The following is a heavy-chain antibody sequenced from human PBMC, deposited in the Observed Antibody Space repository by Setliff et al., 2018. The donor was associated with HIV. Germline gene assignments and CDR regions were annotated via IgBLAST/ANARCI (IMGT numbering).Heavy chain of an antibody. Sequence: PGGSLRLSCAASGFTFSDHYMDWVRQAPGKGLEWVGRSRNKANSYTTEYAASVKGRFTISRDDSKNTLYLQMNSLKTEDTAVYYCTRDRGFVVVTASYYYTDVWGKGTTVTVSS. V-gene: IGHV3-72*01. CDR3: TRDRGFVVVTASYYYTDV. CDR2: SRNKANSYTT. CDR1: GFTFSDHY. J-gene: IGHJ6*03. D-gene: IGHD2-21*02.